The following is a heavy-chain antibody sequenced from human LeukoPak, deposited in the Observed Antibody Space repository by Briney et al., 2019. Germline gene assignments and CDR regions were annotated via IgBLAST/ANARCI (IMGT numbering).Heavy chain of an antibody. V-gene: IGHV4-59*01. D-gene: IGHD1-7*01. CDR2: IYYSGST. Sequence: SETLSLTCTVSGGSISSYYWSWIRQPPGKGLEWIGYIYYSGSTNYNPSLKSRVTISVDTSKNQFSLKLSSVTAADTAVYYCARVPNSFGDAFDIWGQGTMVTVSS. CDR3: ARVPNSFGDAFDI. CDR1: GGSISSYY. J-gene: IGHJ3*02.